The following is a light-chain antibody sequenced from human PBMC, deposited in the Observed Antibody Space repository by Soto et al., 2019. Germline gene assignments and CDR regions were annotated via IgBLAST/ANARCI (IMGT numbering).Light chain of an antibody. V-gene: IGKV1-39*01. CDR2: AAS. CDR1: QRISNY. CDR3: QQSDSSPYT. J-gene: IGKJ2*01. Sequence: DIQMTQSPSSLSASVGDSVTIACRASQRISNYLNWYQQKPGRAPDLLIFAASILHSGVPSRFSGSGYGTDFTLTISSLQPEVFATYYCQQSDSSPYTFGQGTKLEI.